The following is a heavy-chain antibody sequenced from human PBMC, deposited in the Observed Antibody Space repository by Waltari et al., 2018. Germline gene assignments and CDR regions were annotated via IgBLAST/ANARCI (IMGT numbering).Heavy chain of an antibody. Sequence: EVQLVESGGGLVKPGGSLRLSCAASGFTFSSYSMNWVRQAPGKGLEWVCSISSSSSYIYYADSVKGRFTISRDNAKNSLYLQMNSLRAEDTAVYYCARDYGETSHAFDIWGQGTMVTVSS. D-gene: IGHD4-17*01. CDR1: GFTFSSYS. CDR2: ISSSSSYI. J-gene: IGHJ3*02. V-gene: IGHV3-21*01. CDR3: ARDYGETSHAFDI.